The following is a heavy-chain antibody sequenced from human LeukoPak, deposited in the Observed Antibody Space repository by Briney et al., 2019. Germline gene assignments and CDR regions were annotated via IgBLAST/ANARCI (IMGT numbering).Heavy chain of an antibody. Sequence: ASVKVSCKASGYTFTSYYMRWVRQAPGQGLEWMGIINPSGGSTNYAQKFQGRVTMTRDMSTSTVYMELSSLRSEDTAVYYCARVRGGYSYGYDYMDVWGKGTTVTVSS. D-gene: IGHD5-18*01. J-gene: IGHJ6*03. CDR3: ARVRGGYSYGYDYMDV. V-gene: IGHV1-46*01. CDR2: INPSGGST. CDR1: GYTFTSYY.